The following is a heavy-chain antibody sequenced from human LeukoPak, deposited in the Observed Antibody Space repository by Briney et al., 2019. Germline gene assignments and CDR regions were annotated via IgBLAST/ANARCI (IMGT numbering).Heavy chain of an antibody. CDR1: GGSISSYY. CDR3: ARSQLPGPYYYGMDV. V-gene: IGHV4-59*08. D-gene: IGHD2-2*01. CDR2: IYYSGST. Sequence: SETLSLTCTVFGGSISSYYWSRIRQPPGKGLEWIGYIYYSGSTNYNPSLKSRVTISVDTSKNQFSLKLSSVTAADTAVYYCARSQLPGPYYYGMDVWGQGTTVTVSS. J-gene: IGHJ6*02.